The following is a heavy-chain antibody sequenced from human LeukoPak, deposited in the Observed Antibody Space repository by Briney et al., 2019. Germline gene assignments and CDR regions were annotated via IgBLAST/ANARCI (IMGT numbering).Heavy chain of an antibody. CDR1: GGTFSSYT. Sequence: ASVKVSCKASGGTFSSYTISWVRQAPGQGLEWMGRIIPILGIANYAQKFQGRVTITADKSTSTAYMELSSLRSEDTAVYYCASESRSLYIVGASGGLDYWGQGTRVTVSS. CDR3: ASESRSLYIVGASGGLDY. CDR2: IIPILGIA. V-gene: IGHV1-69*02. D-gene: IGHD1-26*01. J-gene: IGHJ4*02.